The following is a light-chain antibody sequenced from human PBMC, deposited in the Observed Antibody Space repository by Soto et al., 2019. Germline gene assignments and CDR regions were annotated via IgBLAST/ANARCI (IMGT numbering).Light chain of an antibody. CDR1: QSVSSSY. J-gene: IGKJ2*01. Sequence: EIVLTQSPGTLSLSPGERATLSCRASQSVSSSYLAWYQKKPGQAPRLLIYGASSRATGIPDRFSGIGSGTNFALTSSRLEPVYVGVSYWQQYGSAPGLDTLGQGTKLQIK. V-gene: IGKV3-20*01. CDR3: QQYGSAPGLDT. CDR2: GAS.